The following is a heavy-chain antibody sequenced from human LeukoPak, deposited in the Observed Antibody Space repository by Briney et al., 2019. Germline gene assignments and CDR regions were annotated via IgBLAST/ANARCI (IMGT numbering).Heavy chain of an antibody. V-gene: IGHV4-39*07. D-gene: IGHD3-3*01. J-gene: IGHJ6*03. Sequence: SETLSLTCTVSGGSISSSYYYWGWIRQPPGKGLQWIGNIYYRGSTYYNPSLKSRVTISVDTSKNQFSLKLSSVTAADTAVYYCARGVWSGYYTDYYYYMDVWGKGTTVTVSS. CDR3: ARGVWSGYYTDYYYYMDV. CDR2: IYYRGST. CDR1: GGSISSSYYY.